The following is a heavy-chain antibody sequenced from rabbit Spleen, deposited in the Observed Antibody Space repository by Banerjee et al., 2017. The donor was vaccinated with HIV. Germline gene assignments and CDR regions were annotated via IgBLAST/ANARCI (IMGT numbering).Heavy chain of an antibody. Sequence: QEQLVESGGDLVKPEGSLTLTCTASGFSFSSGYYMSWVRQAPGKGLEWIGCTGTGSGSTYYASWAKGRFTISKTSSTTVTLQMTSLTAADTATYFCASAYSDVYFNLWGPGTLVTVS. D-gene: IGHD6-1*01. CDR1: GFSFSSGYY. V-gene: IGHV1S45*01. J-gene: IGHJ4*01. CDR3: ASAYSDVYFNL. CDR2: TGTGSGST.